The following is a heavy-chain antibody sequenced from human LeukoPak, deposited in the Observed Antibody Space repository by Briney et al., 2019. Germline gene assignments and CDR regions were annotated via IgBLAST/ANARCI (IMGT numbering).Heavy chain of an antibody. CDR1: GFTFSSYA. V-gene: IGHV3-23*01. CDR2: ISGSGGSI. Sequence: GGSLRLSCAASGFTFSSYAMSWVRQAPGKGLEWVSAISGSGGSIYYADSVKGRFTISRDNSKNTLHLQMNSLRAEDTAVYYCAKVSSSWYFIAYWGQGTLVTVSS. D-gene: IGHD6-13*01. CDR3: AKVSSSWYFIAY. J-gene: IGHJ4*02.